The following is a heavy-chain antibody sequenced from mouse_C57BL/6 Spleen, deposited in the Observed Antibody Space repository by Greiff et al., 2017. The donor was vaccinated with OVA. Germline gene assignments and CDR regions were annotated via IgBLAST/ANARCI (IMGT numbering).Heavy chain of an antibody. J-gene: IGHJ4*01. CDR3: ARHEVPHYYGSSYDAMDY. CDR2: VYPGSGSI. D-gene: IGHD1-1*01. V-gene: IGHV1-62-2*01. CDR1: GYTFTEYT. Sequence: QVQLQQSGAELVKPGASVKLSCKASGYTFTEYTIHWVKQRSGQGLEWIGWVYPGSGSIKYNEKFKDKATLTADKSSSTAYMELSRLTSEDSAVYFCARHEVPHYYGSSYDAMDYWGQGTSVTVSS.